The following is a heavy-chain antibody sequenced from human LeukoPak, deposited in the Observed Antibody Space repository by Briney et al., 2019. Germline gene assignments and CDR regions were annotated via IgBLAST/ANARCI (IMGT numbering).Heavy chain of an antibody. Sequence: GGSLRLSCAASGFTFSSYEMNWVRQAPEKGLEWVSYISSSGSTIYYADSVKGRFTISRDNAKNSLDLHMNSLRAEDTAVYYCARLGDSSSWFYDYWGQGTLVTVSS. CDR2: ISSSGSTI. CDR1: GFTFSSYE. CDR3: ARLGDSSSWFYDY. V-gene: IGHV3-48*03. J-gene: IGHJ4*02. D-gene: IGHD6-13*01.